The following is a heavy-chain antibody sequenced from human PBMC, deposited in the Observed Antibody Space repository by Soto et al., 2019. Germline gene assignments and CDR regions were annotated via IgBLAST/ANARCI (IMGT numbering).Heavy chain of an antibody. CDR3: ARDRRALGIPPYYYMDV. V-gene: IGHV4-39*07. J-gene: IGHJ6*03. D-gene: IGHD3-16*01. Sequence: PSETLSLTCTVSGGSISSSSYYWGWIRQPPGKGLEWIGCIYYSGSTYYNPSLKSRVTISVDTSKNQFSLKLSSVTAADTAVYYCARDRRALGIPPYYYMDVWGKGTTVTVSS. CDR1: GGSISSSSYY. CDR2: IYYSGST.